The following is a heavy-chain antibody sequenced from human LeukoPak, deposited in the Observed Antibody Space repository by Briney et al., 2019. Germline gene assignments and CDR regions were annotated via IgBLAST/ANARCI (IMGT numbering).Heavy chain of an antibody. CDR1: GYTFTNYW. D-gene: IGHD2-2*01. Sequence: GESLEISCQGSGYTFTNYWIGWVRQMPGKGLEWMGIIYPGDSDTRYSPSFQGQVTISADKSISTPFLQWSSLKASDTAMYYCARRGGFGCSSTSCYAGGYFDYWGQGTLVTVSS. CDR2: IYPGDSDT. J-gene: IGHJ4*02. CDR3: ARRGGFGCSSTSCYAGGYFDY. V-gene: IGHV5-51*01.